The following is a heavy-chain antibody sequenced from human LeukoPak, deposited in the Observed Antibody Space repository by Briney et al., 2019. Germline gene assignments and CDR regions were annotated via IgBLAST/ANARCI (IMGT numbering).Heavy chain of an antibody. V-gene: IGHV4-59*01. D-gene: IGHD6-13*01. J-gene: IGHJ4*02. CDR2: IYYSGST. CDR3: AREGAAAGTLSYFDY. Sequence: SETLSLTCTVSGGSISSYYWSCIRQPPGKGLEWSGYIYYSGSTNYNPSLKSRVTISVDTSKNQFSLKLSSVTAADPAVYYYAREGAAAGTLSYFDYWGQGTLVTVSS. CDR1: GGSISSYY.